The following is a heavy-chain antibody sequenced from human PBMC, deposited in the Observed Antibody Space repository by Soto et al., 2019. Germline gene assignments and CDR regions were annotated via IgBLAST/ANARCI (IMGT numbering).Heavy chain of an antibody. D-gene: IGHD3-3*01. J-gene: IGHJ4*02. Sequence: GGSLRLSCAASGFTFSSYWMHWVRQAPGKGLVWVSRINSDGSSTSYADSVKGRFTISRDNAKNTLYLQMNSLRAEDTAVYYCARVPVYDFWSGPAIFDYWGQGTLVTVSS. CDR3: ARVPVYDFWSGPAIFDY. V-gene: IGHV3-74*01. CDR1: GFTFSSYW. CDR2: INSDGSST.